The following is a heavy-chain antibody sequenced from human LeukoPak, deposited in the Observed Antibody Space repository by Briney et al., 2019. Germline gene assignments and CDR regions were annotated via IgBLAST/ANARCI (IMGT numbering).Heavy chain of an antibody. J-gene: IGHJ4*02. CDR1: GFTFGDYA. Sequence: GGSLRLSCAASGFTFGDYAMHWVRQGPGKGLEWVANIKQDGSEKYYVDSVKGRFSISRDDTKNSLYLQLNSLRAEDTAVYYCAREGLRFLEWSSYYFDYWGLGTLVTVSS. D-gene: IGHD3-3*01. CDR2: IKQDGSEK. CDR3: AREGLRFLEWSSYYFDY. V-gene: IGHV3-7*01.